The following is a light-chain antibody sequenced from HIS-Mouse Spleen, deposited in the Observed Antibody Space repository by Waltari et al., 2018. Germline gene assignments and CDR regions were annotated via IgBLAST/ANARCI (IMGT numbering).Light chain of an antibody. CDR3: QQSYSTPYT. V-gene: IGKV1-8*01. CDR2: AAS. CDR1: QGISSY. Sequence: AIRMTQSPSSFSASTGDRVTITCRASQGISSYLAWYQQKPGKAPKLLIYAASTLQSGVPSRFSGSGSGTDFTLTISCLQSEDFATYYCQQSYSTPYTFGQWTKLEIK. J-gene: IGKJ2*01.